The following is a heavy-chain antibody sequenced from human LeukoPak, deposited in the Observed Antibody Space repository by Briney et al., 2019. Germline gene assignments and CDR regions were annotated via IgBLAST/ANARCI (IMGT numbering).Heavy chain of an antibody. V-gene: IGHV4-59*01. J-gene: IGHJ4*01. CDR1: GGSISGFY. CDR2: IYYSGSA. CDR3: ARGGWSLDY. D-gene: IGHD2-15*01. Sequence: SETLSLTCTVSGGSISGFYWGWSRQPPGKGLEWIGFIYYSGSANYNPSLKSRVTMSVDMSKNQFSLKLSSVTAADTAVYYCARGGWSLDYWGHGTLVTVSS.